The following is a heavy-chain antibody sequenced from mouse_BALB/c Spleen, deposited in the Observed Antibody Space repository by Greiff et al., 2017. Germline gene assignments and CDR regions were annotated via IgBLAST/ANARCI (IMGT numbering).Heavy chain of an antibody. Sequence: EVKLMESGGGLVQPGGSLKLSCAASGFTFSSYGMSWVRQTPDKRLELVATINSNGGSTYYPDSVKGRFTISRDNAKNTLYLQMSSLKSEDTAMYYCARDPYDYSWFAYWGQGTLVTVSA. V-gene: IGHV5-6-3*01. CDR2: INSNGGST. CDR3: ARDPYDYSWFAY. D-gene: IGHD2-4*01. J-gene: IGHJ3*01. CDR1: GFTFSSYG.